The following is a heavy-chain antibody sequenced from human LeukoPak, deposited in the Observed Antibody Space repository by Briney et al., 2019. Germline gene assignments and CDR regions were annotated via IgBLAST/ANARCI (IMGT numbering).Heavy chain of an antibody. V-gene: IGHV4-31*03. Sequence: KPSQTLSLTCTVSGGSMSSGGYYWSWIRQHPGKGLEWIGYIYYSGNTYYNPSLKSRVTISVDTSKNQFSLKLSSVTAADTAVYYCARGYCTSSSCFARHWFDPWGQGTLVTVSS. J-gene: IGHJ5*02. CDR1: GGSMSSGGYY. CDR3: ARGYCTSSSCFARHWFDP. CDR2: IYYSGNT. D-gene: IGHD2-2*01.